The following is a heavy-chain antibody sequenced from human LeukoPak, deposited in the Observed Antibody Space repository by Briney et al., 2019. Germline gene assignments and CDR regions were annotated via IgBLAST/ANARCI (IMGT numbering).Heavy chain of an antibody. CDR3: ASFGIDWLGDY. CDR2: MNVDGSYT. J-gene: IGHJ4*02. Sequence: PGRSLRLSCAASGFTFSSYAMHWVRQAPGKGLVWVSRMNVDGSYTAYADSVKGRFTMSRDNAKNTLYLQMNSLRAEDTAVYYCASFGIDWLGDYWGQGTLVTVSS. CDR1: GFTFSSYA. V-gene: IGHV3-74*01. D-gene: IGHD3-9*01.